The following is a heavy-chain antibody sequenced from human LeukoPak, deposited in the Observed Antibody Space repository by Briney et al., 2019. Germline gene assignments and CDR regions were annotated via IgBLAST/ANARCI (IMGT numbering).Heavy chain of an antibody. Sequence: GGSLRLSCAASGFXVSSNYMNWVRQAPGKGLEWVSIIYSGGTTYYADSVKGRFTISRDDSKNTLYLQMNSLRAKDTAVYYCASSRGAFDIWGQGTMVTVSS. CDR1: GFXVSSNY. J-gene: IGHJ3*02. V-gene: IGHV3-53*01. CDR2: IYSGGTT. D-gene: IGHD3-10*01. CDR3: ASSRGAFDI.